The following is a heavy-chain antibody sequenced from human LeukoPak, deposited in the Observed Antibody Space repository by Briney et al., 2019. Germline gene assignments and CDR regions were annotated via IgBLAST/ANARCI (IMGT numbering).Heavy chain of an antibody. Sequence: PSETLSLTCAVSGDSISSSHWWSWVRQSPGKGLEWIGEIYHSGNTNYNPSLKSRVAISLDKSNNQFSLKLSSVTAADTAVYYCARQRGYSYTIGAFDIWGQGTMVTVSS. J-gene: IGHJ3*02. CDR3: ARQRGYSYTIGAFDI. CDR2: IYHSGNT. D-gene: IGHD5-18*01. CDR1: GDSISSSHW. V-gene: IGHV4-4*02.